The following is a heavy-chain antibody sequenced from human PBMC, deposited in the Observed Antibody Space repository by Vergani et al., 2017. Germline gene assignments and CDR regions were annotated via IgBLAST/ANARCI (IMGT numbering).Heavy chain of an antibody. Sequence: VQLVQSGAEVKKPGSSVKVSCKASGGTFSSYTISWVRQAPGQGLEWMGRIIPILGIANYAQKFQGRVTITADKSTSTAYMELSSLRSEDTAVYYCARGDCSSTSCYAGGWFDPWGQGTLVTVSS. J-gene: IGHJ5*02. CDR3: ARGDCSSTSCYAGGWFDP. CDR1: GGTFSSYT. V-gene: IGHV1-69*02. CDR2: IIPILGIA. D-gene: IGHD2-2*01.